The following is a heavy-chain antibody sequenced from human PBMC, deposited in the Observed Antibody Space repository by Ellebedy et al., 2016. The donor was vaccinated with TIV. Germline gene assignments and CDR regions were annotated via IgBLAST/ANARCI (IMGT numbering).Heavy chain of an antibody. CDR2: IYSGGWT. J-gene: IGHJ4*02. V-gene: IGHV3-66*01. CDR3: ATGGGSGYIHDY. CDR1: GITVSSTY. Sequence: LSLTXAASGITVSSTYMSWVRQAPWKGLEWVSVIYSGGWTNSADSVKGRFTISRDNSKNTLYLQMDSLRAEDTAVYYCATGGGSGYIHDYWGQGTLVTVSS. D-gene: IGHD5-12*01.